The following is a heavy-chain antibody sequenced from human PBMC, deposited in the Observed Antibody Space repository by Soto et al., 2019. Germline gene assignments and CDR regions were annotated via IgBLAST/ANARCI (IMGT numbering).Heavy chain of an antibody. Sequence: SETLSLTCAVSGYVITNGYHWGWIRQPPGKELAWIGTISHSGDTYYNPSLKSRVTISIDTAKNHLSLILSSVTAADTATYYCTRIYCTTTSCFINGMDVWGKGTTVTVS. CDR2: ISHSGDT. CDR1: GYVITNGYH. CDR3: TRIYCTTTSCFINGMDV. V-gene: IGHV4-38-2*01. J-gene: IGHJ6*04. D-gene: IGHD2-2*01.